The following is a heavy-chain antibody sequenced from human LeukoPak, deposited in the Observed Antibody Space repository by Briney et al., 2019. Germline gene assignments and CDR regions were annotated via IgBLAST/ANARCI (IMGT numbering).Heavy chain of an antibody. CDR2: IIPILGIA. D-gene: IGHD5-24*01. CDR1: GYTFTGYY. J-gene: IGHJ4*02. Sequence: SVKVSCKASGYTFTGYYMHWVRQAPGQGLEWMGRIIPILGIANYAQKFQGRVTITADKSTSTAYMELSSLRSEDTAVYYCASFVEMATTTGYWGQGTLVTVSS. V-gene: IGHV1-69*02. CDR3: ASFVEMATTTGY.